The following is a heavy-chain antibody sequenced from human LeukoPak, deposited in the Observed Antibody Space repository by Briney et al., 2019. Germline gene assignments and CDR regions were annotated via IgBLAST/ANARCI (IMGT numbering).Heavy chain of an antibody. D-gene: IGHD3-10*01. V-gene: IGHV4-39*07. J-gene: IGHJ4*02. CDR2: IYYSGTT. Sequence: SETLSLTCTISGGSVRSGSYYWGWVRQPPGKGLEWIGNIYYSGTTYYNPSLKSRVTISVDTSKNQFSLKLRSVTAADTAMYYCARDLFGSGSYNPFDYWGQGTLVTVSS. CDR3: ARDLFGSGSYNPFDY. CDR1: GGSVRSGSYY.